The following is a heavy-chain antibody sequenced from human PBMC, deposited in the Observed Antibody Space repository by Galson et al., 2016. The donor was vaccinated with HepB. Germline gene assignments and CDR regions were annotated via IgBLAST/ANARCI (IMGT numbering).Heavy chain of an antibody. CDR3: ARVRVQYYFDY. CDR1: GGSISSGGYY. D-gene: IGHD3-10*01. J-gene: IGHJ4*01. CDR2: VYYNGIT. V-gene: IGHV4-31*03. Sequence: TLSLTCTVSGGSISSGGYYWSWIRQHPGKGLEWIGYVYYNGITYYNSSLKSRVTISVDTSKNQFSLKLNSVTAAGTAVYYCARVRVQYYFDYWGQGALVTVSS.